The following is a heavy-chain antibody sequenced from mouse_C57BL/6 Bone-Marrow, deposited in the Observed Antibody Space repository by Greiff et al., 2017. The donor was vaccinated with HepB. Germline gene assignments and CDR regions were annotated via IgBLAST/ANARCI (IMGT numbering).Heavy chain of an antibody. CDR3: AREGDWFDY. CDR1: GYAFTNYL. Sequence: VKLQESGAELVRPGTSVKVSCKASGYAFTNYLIEWVKQRPGQGLEWIGVINPGSGGTNYNEEFKGKATLTADKSSSTAYMQLSSLTSEDSAVYFCAREGDWFDYWGQGTTLTVSS. V-gene: IGHV1-54*01. J-gene: IGHJ2*01. D-gene: IGHD3-3*01. CDR2: INPGSGGT.